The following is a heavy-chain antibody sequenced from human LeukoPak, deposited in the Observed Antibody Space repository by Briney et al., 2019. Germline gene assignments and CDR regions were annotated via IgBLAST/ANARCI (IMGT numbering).Heavy chain of an antibody. CDR3: ARANSPDSAAFDI. V-gene: IGHV3-64*01. CDR2: ISSNGGST. J-gene: IGHJ3*02. CDR1: GFTFSSYA. D-gene: IGHD2-15*01. Sequence: GGSLRLSCAASGFTFSSYAMHWVRQAPGKGLEYVSAISSNGGSTYYANSVKGRFAISRDNSKNTLYLQMGSLRAEDMAVYYCARANSPDSAAFDIWGQGTMVTVPS.